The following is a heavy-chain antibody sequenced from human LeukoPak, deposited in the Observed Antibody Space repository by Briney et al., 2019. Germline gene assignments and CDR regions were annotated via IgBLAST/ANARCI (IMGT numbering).Heavy chain of an antibody. V-gene: IGHV1-8*01. CDR3: ARGRDFWSGYPPFDP. CDR2: MNPNSGNT. D-gene: IGHD3-3*01. J-gene: IGHJ5*02. Sequence: ASVKVSCKASGYTFTSYDINWVRQATGQGLEWMGWMNPNSGNTGYAQKLQGRVTMTRNTSISTAYMELSSLRSEDTAVYYCARGRDFWSGYPPFDPWGQGTLVTVSS. CDR1: GYTFTSYD.